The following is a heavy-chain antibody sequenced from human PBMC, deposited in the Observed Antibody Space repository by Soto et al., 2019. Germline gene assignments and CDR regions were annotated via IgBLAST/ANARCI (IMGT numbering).Heavy chain of an antibody. CDR1: VFTFSSYG. J-gene: IGHJ4*02. V-gene: IGHV3-30*03. Sequence: PWGSLRLSCAASVFTFSSYGMHWVRQAPGKGLEWVAVISYDGSNKYYADSVKGRFTISRDNSKNTLYLQMNSLRAEDTSVYYCAIGLYCTGGSCYDYWGQGTMVTVSS. D-gene: IGHD2-15*01. CDR3: AIGLYCTGGSCYDY. CDR2: ISYDGSNK.